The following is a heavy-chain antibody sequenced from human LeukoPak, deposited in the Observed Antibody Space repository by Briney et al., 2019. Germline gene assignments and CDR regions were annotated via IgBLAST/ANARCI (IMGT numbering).Heavy chain of an antibody. J-gene: IGHJ4*02. CDR1: GGSFSGYY. CDR3: ASTKFSGRQYCSSTSCHDYYYFDY. V-gene: IGHV4-34*01. D-gene: IGHD2-2*01. Sequence: PSETLSLTCAVYGGSFSGYYWSWIRQPPGKGLEWIGEINHSGSTNYNPSLKSRVTISVDTSKNQFSLKLSSVTAADTAVYYCASTKFSGRQYCSSTSCHDYYYFDYWGQGTLVTVSS. CDR2: INHSGST.